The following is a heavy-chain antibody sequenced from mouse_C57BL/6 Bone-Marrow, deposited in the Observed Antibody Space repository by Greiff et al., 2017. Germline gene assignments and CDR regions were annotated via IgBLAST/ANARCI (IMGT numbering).Heavy chain of an antibody. CDR3: TTLLRPRYFDV. CDR2: IYPENGDT. V-gene: IGHV14-4*01. CDR1: GSPLPSSS. J-gene: IGHJ1*03. Sequence: EVKLQESGAELVRPGASVHVSCTSSGSPLPSSSTPFFNHIPYHVLEFIGWIYPENGDTEYASKFQGKATITADTSSNTAYLQLSSLTSEDTAVYYCTTLLRPRYFDVWGTGTTVTVSS. D-gene: IGHD1-1*01.